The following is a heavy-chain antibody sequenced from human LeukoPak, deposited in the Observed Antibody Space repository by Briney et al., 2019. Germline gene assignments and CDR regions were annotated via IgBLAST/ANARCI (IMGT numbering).Heavy chain of an antibody. Sequence: ASVKVSCKASGYTFTSYGISWVRQAPGQGLEWMGWISAYIGNTNYAQKLQGRVTMTTDTSTSTAYMELRSLRSDDTAVYYCASQASPGYSSGWYSDLYYYYGMDVWGQGTTVTVSS. CDR2: ISAYIGNT. CDR3: ASQASPGYSSGWYSDLYYYYGMDV. D-gene: IGHD6-19*01. J-gene: IGHJ6*02. CDR1: GYTFTSYG. V-gene: IGHV1-18*01.